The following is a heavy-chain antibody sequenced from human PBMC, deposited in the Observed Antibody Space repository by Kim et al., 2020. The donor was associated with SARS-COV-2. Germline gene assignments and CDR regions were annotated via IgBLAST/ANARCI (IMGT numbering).Heavy chain of an antibody. D-gene: IGHD6-13*01. Sequence: YADSVKGRFTISRDNSKNTLYLQMNSLRAEDTAVYYCAKEAAAAFSAFDIWGQGTMVTVSS. J-gene: IGHJ3*02. V-gene: IGHV3-30*02. CDR3: AKEAAAAFSAFDI.